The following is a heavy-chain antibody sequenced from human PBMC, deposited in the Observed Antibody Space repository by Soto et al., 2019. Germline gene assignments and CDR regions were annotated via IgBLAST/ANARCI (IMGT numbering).Heavy chain of an antibody. CDR1: GGTFSSYA. CDR2: IIPIFGTA. CDR3: ARTLDRDYYYGMXV. V-gene: IGHV1-69*13. J-gene: IGHJ6*02. Sequence: AASVKVSCKASGGTFSSYAISWVRQAPGQGLEWMGGIIPIFGTANYAQKFQGRVTITADESTSTAYMELSSLRSEDTAVYYCARTLDRDYYYGMXVWGQGTTVTVSS. D-gene: IGHD3-22*01.